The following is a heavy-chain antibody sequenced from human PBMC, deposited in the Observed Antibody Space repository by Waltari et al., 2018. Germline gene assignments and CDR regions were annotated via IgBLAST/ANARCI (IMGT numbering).Heavy chain of an antibody. Sequence: QRQLQESGARLVKPAETRSLTCTVSGDSVSSGPYFWAWIRQPPGKGLEWLGSMVYSGTTSHNSSLKTRVTISVDTSKNQVSLQLKSVTAADPAVYFCARDRSGTINSFDPWGRGTLVTVSS. D-gene: IGHD1-26*01. J-gene: IGHJ5*02. CDR1: GDSVSSGPYF. CDR3: ARDRSGTINSFDP. CDR2: MVYSGTT. V-gene: IGHV4-39*07.